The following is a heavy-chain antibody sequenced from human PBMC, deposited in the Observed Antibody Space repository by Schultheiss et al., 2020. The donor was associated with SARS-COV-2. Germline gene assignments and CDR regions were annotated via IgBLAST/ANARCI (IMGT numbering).Heavy chain of an antibody. CDR3: ARETLRYFDHRGGYGMDV. Sequence: ASVKVSCKASGYTFRSYDINWVRQATGQGLEWMGWINTNTGNPTYAQGFTGRFVFSLDTSVSTAYLQISSLKAEDTAVYYCARETLRYFDHRGGYGMDVWGQGTTVTVSS. CDR2: INTNTGNP. V-gene: IGHV7-4-1*02. CDR1: GYTFRSYD. D-gene: IGHD3-9*01. J-gene: IGHJ6*02.